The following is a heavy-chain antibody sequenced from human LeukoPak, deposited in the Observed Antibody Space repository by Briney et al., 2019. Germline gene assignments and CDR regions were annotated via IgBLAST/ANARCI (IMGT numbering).Heavy chain of an antibody. CDR3: AGDLGRYCSSTSCPA. V-gene: IGHV1-18*01. J-gene: IGHJ4*02. Sequence: ASVKVSCKASGYTFTSYGISWVRQAPGQGLEWMGWISAYNGNTNYAQKLQGRVTMTTDTSTSTAYMELRSLRSDDTAVYYCAGDLGRYCSSTSCPAWGQGTLVTVSS. D-gene: IGHD2-2*01. CDR1: GYTFTSYG. CDR2: ISAYNGNT.